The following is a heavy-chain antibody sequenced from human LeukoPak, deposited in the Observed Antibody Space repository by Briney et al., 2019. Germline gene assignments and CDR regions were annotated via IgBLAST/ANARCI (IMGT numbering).Heavy chain of an antibody. J-gene: IGHJ5*02. V-gene: IGHV4-39*01. CDR2: IYYSGST. D-gene: IGHD6-19*01. CDR1: SGSISSSSYY. CDR3: ARLYIAVAGTEWFDP. Sequence: PSETLSLTCTVSSGSISSSSYYWGWIRQPPGKGLEWIGSIYYSGSTYYNPSLKSRVTISVDTSKNQFSLKLSSVTAADTAVYYCARLYIAVAGTEWFDPWGQGTLVTVSS.